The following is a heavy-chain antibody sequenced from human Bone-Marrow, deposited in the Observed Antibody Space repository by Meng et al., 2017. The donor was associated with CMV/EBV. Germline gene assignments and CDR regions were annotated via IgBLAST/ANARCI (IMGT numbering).Heavy chain of an antibody. CDR3: ARGGWQQLRLAYS. Sequence: ASVKVSCKASGYTFTGYYMHWVRQAPGQGLEWMGWINPNSGGTNDAQKFQGRVTMTRDTSISTAYMELSRLRSDDTAVYYCARGGWQQLRLAYSWGQGTLVTVSS. CDR1: GYTFTGYY. J-gene: IGHJ4*02. CDR2: INPNSGGT. V-gene: IGHV1-2*02. D-gene: IGHD6-13*01.